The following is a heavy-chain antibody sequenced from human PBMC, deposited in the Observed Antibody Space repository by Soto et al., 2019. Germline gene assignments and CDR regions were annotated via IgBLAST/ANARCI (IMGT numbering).Heavy chain of an antibody. CDR1: GYTFTSYG. J-gene: IGHJ4*02. CDR2: ISAYNGNT. D-gene: IGHD2-21*02. V-gene: IGHV1-18*01. CDR3: ASGGIVVVTAMGHDY. Sequence: QVQLVQSGAEVKKPGASVKVSCKASGYTFTSYGISWVRQAPGQGLEWMGWISAYNGNTNNAQKIQGRVTMPTDTSTSTAYMELRSLRSDDTAVYFCASGGIVVVTAMGHDYWGQGTLLTVSA.